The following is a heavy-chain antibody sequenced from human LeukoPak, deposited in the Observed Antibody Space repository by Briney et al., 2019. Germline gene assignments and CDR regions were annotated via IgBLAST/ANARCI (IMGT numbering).Heavy chain of an antibody. CDR2: IKQDGSEK. V-gene: IGHV3-7*01. CDR1: GFTFSSYW. CDR3: ASLWFGELYYYYMDV. Sequence: PGGSLRLSCAASGFTFSSYWMSWVRQAPGKGLEWVANIKQDGSEKYYVDSVKGRFTISRDNAKNSLYLQMNSLRAEDTAVYYCASLWFGELYYYYMDVWGKGTTVIVSS. D-gene: IGHD3-10*01. J-gene: IGHJ6*03.